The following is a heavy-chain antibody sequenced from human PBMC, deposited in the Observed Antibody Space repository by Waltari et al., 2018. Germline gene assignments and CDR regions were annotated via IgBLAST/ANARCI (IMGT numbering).Heavy chain of an antibody. Sequence: QVQLVESGGGVVQPGRSLRLSCAASGFTFSSYAMHWVRQAPGKGLEWVAVISYDGSNKYYADSVKGRFTISRDNSKNTLYLQKNSLRAEDTAVYYCARIPGEGYYYYGMDVWGQGTTVTVSS. D-gene: IGHD2-21*01. V-gene: IGHV3-30-3*01. J-gene: IGHJ6*02. CDR3: ARIPGEGYYYYGMDV. CDR1: GFTFSSYA. CDR2: ISYDGSNK.